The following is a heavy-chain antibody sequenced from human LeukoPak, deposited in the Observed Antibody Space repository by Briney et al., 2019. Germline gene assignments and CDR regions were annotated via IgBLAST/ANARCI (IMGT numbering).Heavy chain of an antibody. D-gene: IGHD2-2*02. J-gene: IGHJ4*02. CDR1: GYTFPGHY. CDR2: VNPNSGGT. Sequence: GSVKVSCKAFGYTFPGHYMYWVRKAPGPGQGWVGWVNPNSGGTNYTQKFHGRVPMNRDTSQSPAYIELIRPRSDDPAVAYRARTCSSTSFYTDYFDYGGQGTLVTVSS. V-gene: IGHV1-2*02. CDR3: ARTCSSTSFYTDYFDY.